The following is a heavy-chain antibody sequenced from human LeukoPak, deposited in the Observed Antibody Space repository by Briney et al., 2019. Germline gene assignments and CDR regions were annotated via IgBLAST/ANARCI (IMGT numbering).Heavy chain of an antibody. D-gene: IGHD2-21*02. Sequence: GASVKVSCKASGYTFTGYYMHWVRQAPGQGLEWMGWINPNSGGTNYAQKFQGRVTMTRDTSISTAYMELSRLRSDDTAVYYCARDPSYCGGDCYAFDIWGQGTMVTVSS. CDR1: GYTFTGYY. CDR3: ARDPSYCGGDCYAFDI. V-gene: IGHV1-2*02. J-gene: IGHJ3*02. CDR2: INPNSGGT.